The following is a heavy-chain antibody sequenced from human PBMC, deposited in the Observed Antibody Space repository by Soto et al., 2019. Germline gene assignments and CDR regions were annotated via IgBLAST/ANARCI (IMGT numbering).Heavy chain of an antibody. CDR1: GGSISSYY. Sequence: SETLSLTCTVSGGSISSYYWTWVRQPPGEGLEWIGYIYYSGSTNYNPSLKSRVTISVDTSKNQISLKLRSVTAADTAVYYCASMYSYADYWGQGTLVTVSS. CDR2: IYYSGST. CDR3: ASMYSYADY. V-gene: IGHV4-59*01. D-gene: IGHD4-4*01. J-gene: IGHJ4*02.